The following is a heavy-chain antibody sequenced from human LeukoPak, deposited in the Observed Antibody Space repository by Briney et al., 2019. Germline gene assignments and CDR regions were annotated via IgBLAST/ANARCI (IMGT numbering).Heavy chain of an antibody. J-gene: IGHJ6*02. V-gene: IGHV3-53*04. D-gene: IGHD4-17*01. CDR1: GFTVSSNY. CDR3: ARDSRVDYGDYYYYYGMDV. Sequence: GGSLRLSCAASGFTVSSNYMSWVRQAPGKGLEWVSVIYSGGSTYYADSVKGRFTISRHNSKNTLYLQMNSLRAEDTAVYCCARDSRVDYGDYYYYYGMDVWGQGTTVNVSS. CDR2: IYSGGST.